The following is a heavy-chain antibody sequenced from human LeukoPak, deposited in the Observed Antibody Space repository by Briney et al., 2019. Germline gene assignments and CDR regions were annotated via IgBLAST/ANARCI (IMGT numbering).Heavy chain of an antibody. D-gene: IGHD4-23*01. CDR3: ARGITYGGNSHDAFDI. CDR2: IYPGDSDT. J-gene: IGHJ3*02. CDR1: GYSFTSYW. Sequence: GESLKISCKGSGYSFTSYWIGWVRQMPGKGLEWMGIIYPGDSDTRYSPSFQGQVTISADKSISTAYLQWSSLKASDTAMYYCARGITYGGNSHDAFDIWGQGTMVTVSS. V-gene: IGHV5-51*01.